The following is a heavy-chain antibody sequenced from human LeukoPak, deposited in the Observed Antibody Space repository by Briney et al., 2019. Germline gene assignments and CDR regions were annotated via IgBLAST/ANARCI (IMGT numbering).Heavy chain of an antibody. J-gene: IGHJ2*01. CDR3: AREYPVGPLGDGLGYFDL. V-gene: IGHV4-39*07. CDR1: GGSISSSSYY. D-gene: IGHD2-21*02. Sequence: TSETLSLTCTVSGGSISSSSYYWGWIRQPPGKGLEWIGSIYYSGSTYYNPSLKSRVTISVDTSKNQFSLKLSSVTAADTAVYYCAREYPVGPLGDGLGYFDLWGRGTLVTVSS. CDR2: IYYSGST.